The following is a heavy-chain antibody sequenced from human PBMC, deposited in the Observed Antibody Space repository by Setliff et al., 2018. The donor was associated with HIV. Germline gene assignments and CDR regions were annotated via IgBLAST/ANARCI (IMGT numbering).Heavy chain of an antibody. J-gene: IGHJ4*02. Sequence: GASVKVSCKASGYTFTDYYMHWMRQAPGRGLEWMGWIYPKSGDTNYEQKFQGRVTLTRDTSISTAYMEVSNLRSDDTAVYYCARYSNWNFEEHFDYWGQGTLVTVSS. CDR2: IYPKSGDT. D-gene: IGHD1-7*01. CDR3: ARYSNWNFEEHFDY. CDR1: GYTFTDYY. V-gene: IGHV1-2*02.